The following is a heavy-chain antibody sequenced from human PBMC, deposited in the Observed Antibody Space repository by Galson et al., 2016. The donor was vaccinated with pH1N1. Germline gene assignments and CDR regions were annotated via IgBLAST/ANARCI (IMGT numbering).Heavy chain of an antibody. D-gene: IGHD2-15*01. J-gene: IGHJ4*02. CDR2: IWYDGSNQ. CDR1: GFTFSNHA. V-gene: IGHV3-33*01. Sequence: SLRLSCAASGFTFSNHAMHWVRHVPGKGLDWVALIWYDGSNQDYTDSVKGRITISRDNSNNTLYLQMKSLRVEDTAVYYCVRESWRFGGDFDYWGQGTLVAVSS. CDR3: VRESWRFGGDFDY.